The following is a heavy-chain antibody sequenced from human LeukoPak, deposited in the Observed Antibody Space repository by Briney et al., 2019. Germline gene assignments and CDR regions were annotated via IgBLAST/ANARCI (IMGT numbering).Heavy chain of an antibody. CDR1: GFTFDNYA. D-gene: IGHD1-26*01. CDR2: NSRNSGSI. CDR3: AKDILVGATDYYYYGMDV. J-gene: IGHJ6*02. Sequence: PGRSLRLSCAASGFTFDNYAMHWCLQDPGENLQWVSGNSRNSGSIGYAVSVKGRFTISRDNAKNSLYLQMNSLRAADTALYYCAKDILVGATDYYYYGMDVWGQGTTVTVSS. V-gene: IGHV3-9*01.